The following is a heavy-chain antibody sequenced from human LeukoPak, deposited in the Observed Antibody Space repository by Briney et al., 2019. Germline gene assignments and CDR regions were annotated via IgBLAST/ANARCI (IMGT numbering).Heavy chain of an antibody. CDR1: GGSISSYY. J-gene: IGHJ4*02. CDR3: ARGGYDILTGYYSFDY. Sequence: SETLSLTCTVSGGSISSYYWSWLRQPPGKGLEWIGYIYYSGSTNYNPSLKSRVTISVDTSKNQFSLKLSSVTAADTAVYYCARGGYDILTGYYSFDYWGQGTLVTVSS. V-gene: IGHV4-59*01. D-gene: IGHD3-9*01. CDR2: IYYSGST.